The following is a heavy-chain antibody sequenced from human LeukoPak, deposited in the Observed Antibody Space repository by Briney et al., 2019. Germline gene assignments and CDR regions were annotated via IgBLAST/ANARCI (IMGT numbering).Heavy chain of an antibody. D-gene: IGHD1-1*01. CDR2: ISSSGSTI. CDR1: GFTFSSYE. Sequence: PGGSLRLSCAASGFTFSSYEMNWVRQAPGKGLEWVSYISSSGSTIYYADSVKGRFTISRDNAKNSLYLQMSSLRAEDTAVYYCARGLETDDAFDIWGQGTMVTVSS. V-gene: IGHV3-48*03. CDR3: ARGLETDDAFDI. J-gene: IGHJ3*02.